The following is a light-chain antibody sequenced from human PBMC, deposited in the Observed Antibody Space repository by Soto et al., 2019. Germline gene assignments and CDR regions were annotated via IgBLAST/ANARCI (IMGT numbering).Light chain of an antibody. V-gene: IGKV3D-20*02. CDR1: QSVSSSY. Sequence: EIVLTQSPCTLSLSPGERATLFCRASQSVSSSYLAWYQQKPGQAPRLLIYDASNRAIGIPARFSGSGSGTDFTLTISSLEPEDFAVYYCQQRSNWPLTFGGGTKVDIK. CDR3: QQRSNWPLT. J-gene: IGKJ4*01. CDR2: DAS.